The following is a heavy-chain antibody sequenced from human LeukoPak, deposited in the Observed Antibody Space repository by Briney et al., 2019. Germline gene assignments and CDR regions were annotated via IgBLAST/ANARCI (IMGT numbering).Heavy chain of an antibody. CDR3: AHSRAGPGHYYYYYGMDV. CDR1: GFSLSTSGVG. J-gene: IGHJ6*02. V-gene: IGHV2-5*02. Sequence: SGPTLVKPTQTLTLTCTFSGFSLSTSGVGVGWIRQPPGKALEWLALIYWDDDKRYSPSLKRRLTITKDTSKNQVVLRMTNMDPVDTAAYYCAHSRAGPGHYYYYYGMDVWGQGTTVTVSS. CDR2: IYWDDDK.